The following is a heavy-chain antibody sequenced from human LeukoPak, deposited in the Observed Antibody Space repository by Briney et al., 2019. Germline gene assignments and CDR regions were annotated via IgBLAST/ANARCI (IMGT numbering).Heavy chain of an antibody. J-gene: IGHJ3*02. Sequence: GRSLRLSCAASGFTFSSYGMHWVRQAPGKGLECVAVIWYDGSNKYYADSVKGRFTISRDNSKNTLYLQMNSLRAEDTAVYYCARDGGYCSGGSCYVPTAFDIWGQGTMVTVSS. CDR3: ARDGGYCSGGSCYVPTAFDI. CDR1: GFTFSSYG. V-gene: IGHV3-33*01. D-gene: IGHD2-15*01. CDR2: IWYDGSNK.